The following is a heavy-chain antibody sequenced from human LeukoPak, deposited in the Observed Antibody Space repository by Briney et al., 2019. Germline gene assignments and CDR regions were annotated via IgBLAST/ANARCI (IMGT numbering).Heavy chain of an antibody. CDR3: ARHEPYYYDSSDYWGYYFDY. Sequence: PSETLPLTCTVSGGSISSYYWSWIRQPPGKGLEWIGYIYYSGSTNSNPSLKSRVNVSVDTSKNQFSLRLSSVTAADTAVYYCARHEPYYYDSSDYWGYYFDYWGQGTLATVSS. D-gene: IGHD3-22*01. J-gene: IGHJ4*02. CDR2: IYYSGST. V-gene: IGHV4-59*08. CDR1: GGSISSYY.